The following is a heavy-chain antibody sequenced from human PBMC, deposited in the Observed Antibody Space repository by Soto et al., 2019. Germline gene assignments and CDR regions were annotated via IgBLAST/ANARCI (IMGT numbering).Heavy chain of an antibody. CDR3: ATVGSITTAGSPVDY. CDR2: IKSKSEGGKT. Sequence: EVHLAESGGGLVKPGGSLRLSCAGTDLIFSTAWMSWVRQAPGKGLEWDGRIKSKSEGGKTDYAAPVKGRFTITRDDSKATPYLQMDSLQTAYTAVYFSATVGSITTAGSPVDYWGQGTLVTVSS. D-gene: IGHD6-13*01. J-gene: IGHJ4*02. V-gene: IGHV3-15*07. CDR1: DLIFSTAW.